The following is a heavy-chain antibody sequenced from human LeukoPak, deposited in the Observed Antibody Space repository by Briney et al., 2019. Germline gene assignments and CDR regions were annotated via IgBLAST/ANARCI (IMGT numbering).Heavy chain of an antibody. CDR3: ARVNSMAGTRGGWFDP. D-gene: IGHD6-19*01. CDR1: GESFNNYY. Sequence: PSETLSLTCAVYGESFNNYYWTWIRQSPGKGLEWIGEINHSGSTNYNPSLKSRLSISVDPSKNQFSLKLTSVIAADTAVYYCARVNSMAGTRGGWFDPWGQGTLVTVSS. CDR2: INHSGST. V-gene: IGHV4-34*01. J-gene: IGHJ5*02.